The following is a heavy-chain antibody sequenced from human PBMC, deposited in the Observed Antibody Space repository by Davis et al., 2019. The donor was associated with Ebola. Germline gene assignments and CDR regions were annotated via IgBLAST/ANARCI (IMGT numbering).Heavy chain of an antibody. J-gene: IGHJ5*02. CDR1: GGSISSSSYY. D-gene: IGHD6-19*01. CDR2: IYYSGST. V-gene: IGHV4-39*07. Sequence: MPSETLSLTCTVSGGSISSSSYYWGWIRQPPGKGLEWIGSIYYSGSTYYNPSLKSRVTISVDTSKNQFSLKLSYVTAADTAVYYCARGVGAVAGSRFDPWGQGTLVTVSS. CDR3: ARGVGAVAGSRFDP.